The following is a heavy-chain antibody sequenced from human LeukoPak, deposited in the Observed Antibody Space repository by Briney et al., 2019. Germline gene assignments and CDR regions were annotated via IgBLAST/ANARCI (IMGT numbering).Heavy chain of an antibody. V-gene: IGHV4-34*01. Sequence: SETLSLTCAVYGGSFSGYYWSWIRQPPGKALEWIGEINHSGSTNYNPSLKSRVTISVDTSKNQFSLKLSSVTAADTAVYYCARGAEDHYDFWRKIDYWGQGTLVTVSS. CDR1: GGSFSGYY. CDR3: ARGAEDHYDFWRKIDY. J-gene: IGHJ4*02. CDR2: INHSGST. D-gene: IGHD3-3*01.